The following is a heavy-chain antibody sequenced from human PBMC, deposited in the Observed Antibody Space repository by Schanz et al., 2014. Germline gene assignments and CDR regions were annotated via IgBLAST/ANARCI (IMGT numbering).Heavy chain of an antibody. Sequence: EVQLLESGGGLVQPGGSLKLSCAASGLIFSNYVMSWVRQAPGKGPEWVANIKHDGSVKDYVDSVEGRFTISRDNAKNSLFLQMNSLRAEDTAVYYCLAPDYGMDVWGQGTTVTVSS. CDR3: LAPDYGMDV. V-gene: IGHV3-7*02. CDR1: GLIFSNYV. J-gene: IGHJ6*02. CDR2: IKHDGSVK.